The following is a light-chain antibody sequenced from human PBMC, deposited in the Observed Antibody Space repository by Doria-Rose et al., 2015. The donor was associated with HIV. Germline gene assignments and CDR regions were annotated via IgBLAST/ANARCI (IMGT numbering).Light chain of an antibody. J-gene: IGKJ3*01. Sequence: DVRVTQSPESLGMSLGERATLNCKSNQSLLYTSKNYLAWYQQKPGQPPQLLIYWSSTRQSGFPARFSGSGSGTDFTLTISSLEAEDVAVYYCQQYYDTPSFGPGTTVDIK. CDR2: WSS. CDR1: QSLLYTSKNY. CDR3: QQYYDTPS. V-gene: IGKV4-1*01.